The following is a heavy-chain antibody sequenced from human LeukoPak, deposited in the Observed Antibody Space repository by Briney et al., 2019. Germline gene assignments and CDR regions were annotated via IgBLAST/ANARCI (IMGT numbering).Heavy chain of an antibody. Sequence: GGSLRLSCAASGFTFSSYSMNWVLQAPGKGLEWVSYISSSSSTIYYADSVKGRFTISRDNAKNSLYLQMNSLRAEDTAVYYCAKERHYYGSGSYFRTRDAFDIWGQGTMVTVSS. V-gene: IGHV3-48*01. D-gene: IGHD3-10*01. CDR2: ISSSSSTI. CDR1: GFTFSSYS. CDR3: AKERHYYGSGSYFRTRDAFDI. J-gene: IGHJ3*02.